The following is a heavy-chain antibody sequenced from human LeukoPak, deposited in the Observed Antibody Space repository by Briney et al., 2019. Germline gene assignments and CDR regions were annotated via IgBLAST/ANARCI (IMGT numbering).Heavy chain of an antibody. Sequence: ASVKVSCKASGYTFTGYYMHWVRQAPGQGLEWMGWINPNSGGTNYAQKFQGRVTMTRDTSISTAYMELSRLRSDDTAVSYCARARGYSYAPTAKRGTFDYWGQGTLVTVSS. CDR1: GYTFTGYY. J-gene: IGHJ4*02. CDR3: ARARGYSYAPTAKRGTFDY. CDR2: INPNSGGT. V-gene: IGHV1-2*02. D-gene: IGHD5-18*01.